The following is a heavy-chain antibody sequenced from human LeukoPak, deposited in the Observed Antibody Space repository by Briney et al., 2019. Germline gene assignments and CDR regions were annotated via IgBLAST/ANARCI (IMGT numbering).Heavy chain of an antibody. J-gene: IGHJ6*02. V-gene: IGHV1-2*02. CDR1: GYTFTYYY. Sequence: ASVKVSCKASGYTFTYYYMHWVRQAPGQGLEWMGWINPNGGGTNYAQKFQDRVTMTRDTSISTAYMELSRLRSDDTAVYSCASANYYYYGMDVWGQGTTVTVSS. CDR3: ASANYYYYGMDV. CDR2: INPNGGGT.